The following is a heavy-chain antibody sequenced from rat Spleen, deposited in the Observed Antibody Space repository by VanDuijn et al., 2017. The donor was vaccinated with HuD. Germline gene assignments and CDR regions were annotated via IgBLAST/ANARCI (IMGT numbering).Heavy chain of an antibody. J-gene: IGHJ1*01. CDR1: FYSVTSSYR. CDR2: INSAGST. V-gene: IGHV3-3*01. Sequence: DVQLQESGPGLVKPSQSLSLTCSVTFYSVTSSYRWSWIRKFPGNKLEWMGYINSAGSTNYNPSLKSRISLTRDTSKNQFFLQVNSVTTEDTATYYCARGVYGYNPYWYFDFWGPGTMVTVSS. CDR3: ARGVYGYNPYWYFDF. D-gene: IGHD1-9*01.